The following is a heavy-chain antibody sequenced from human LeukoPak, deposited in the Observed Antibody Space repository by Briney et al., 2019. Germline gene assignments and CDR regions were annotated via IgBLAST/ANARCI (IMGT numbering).Heavy chain of an antibody. CDR1: GFTFSNYD. CDR2: ISSTSGKI. V-gene: IGHV3-48*01. CDR3: TRTYVFDI. D-gene: IGHD3-16*01. Sequence: PGGSLRLSCAASGFTFSNYDMNWVRQAPEKGLEGISYISSTSGKIHYADSVKARYTISRDNGENSLYLRMNTQSGGDTAVYFCTRTYVFDIWGQGTMVTASS. J-gene: IGHJ3*02.